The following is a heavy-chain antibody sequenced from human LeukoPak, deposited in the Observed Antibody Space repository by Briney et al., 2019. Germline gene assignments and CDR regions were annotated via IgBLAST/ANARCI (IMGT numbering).Heavy chain of an antibody. CDR2: IYYSGST. CDR1: GFSISSSYY. CDR3: ARHVAYCGGDCYPEYYFDY. V-gene: IGHV4-39*01. J-gene: IGHJ4*02. D-gene: IGHD2-21*02. Sequence: SETLSLTCAVSGFSISSSYYWGWIRQPPGKGLEWIGSIYYSGSTYYNPSLKSRVTISVDTSKNQFSLKLSSVTAADTAVYYCARHVAYCGGDCYPEYYFDYWGQGTLVTVSS.